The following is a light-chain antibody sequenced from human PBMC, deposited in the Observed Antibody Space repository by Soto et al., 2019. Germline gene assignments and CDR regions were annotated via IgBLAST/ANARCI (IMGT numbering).Light chain of an antibody. CDR1: QSVSSN. CDR3: QQYNNWPPWT. V-gene: IGKV3-15*01. CDR2: GAS. Sequence: EIVMTQSRATLSVSPRERATLSCRASQSVSSNLAWYQQKPCQAPRLIIYGASTRATGIPARFSGSGSGTEFTLTISSLQSEDFAVYYCQQYNNWPPWTFGQGTKVEIK. J-gene: IGKJ1*01.